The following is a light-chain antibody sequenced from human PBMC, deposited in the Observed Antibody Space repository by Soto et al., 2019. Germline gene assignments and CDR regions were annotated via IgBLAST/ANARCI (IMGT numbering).Light chain of an antibody. V-gene: IGLV2-14*01. CDR2: DVS. CDR3: SSYASSSTLV. CDR1: SSDVGGYDY. J-gene: IGLJ2*01. Sequence: QSALTQPASVSGSPGQLITISCTGTSSDVGGYDYVSWYQQHPGKVPKLMIYDVSSRPSGVSNRFSGSKSGNTASLTISGLQAEDEADYYCSSYASSSTLVFGGGTKLTVL.